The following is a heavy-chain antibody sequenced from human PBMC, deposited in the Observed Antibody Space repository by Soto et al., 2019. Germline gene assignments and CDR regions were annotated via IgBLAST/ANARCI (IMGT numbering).Heavy chain of an antibody. CDR1: GGTFSSYA. CDR2: IIPIFGTA. CDR3: ATREGWNAFDI. V-gene: IGHV1-69*13. J-gene: IGHJ3*02. Sequence: GASVKVSCKASGGTFSSYAIXWVRQAPGQGLEWMGGIIPIFGTANYAQKFQGRVTITADESTSTAYMELSSLRSEDTAVYYCATREGWNAFDIWGQGTMVTVSS.